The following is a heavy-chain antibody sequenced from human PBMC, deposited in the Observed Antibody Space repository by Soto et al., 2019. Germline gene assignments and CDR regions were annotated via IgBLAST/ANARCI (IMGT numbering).Heavy chain of an antibody. CDR3: ARDPFYYYDSSGYPHWFEP. V-gene: IGHV3-21*01. J-gene: IGHJ5*02. Sequence: GGSLRLSCAASGFTFSSYSMNWVRQAPGKGLEWVSSISSSSSYIYYADSVKGRFTISRDNAKNSLYLQMNSLRAEDTAVYYCARDPFYYYDSSGYPHWFEPWGQGTLVTVSS. D-gene: IGHD3-22*01. CDR2: ISSSSSYI. CDR1: GFTFSSYS.